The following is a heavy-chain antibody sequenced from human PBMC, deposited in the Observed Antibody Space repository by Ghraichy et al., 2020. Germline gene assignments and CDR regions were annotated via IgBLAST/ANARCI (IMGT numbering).Heavy chain of an antibody. CDR1: GFTFSSYA. CDR3: AKSPSLRTYYFDY. Sequence: LSLTCAASGFTFSSYAMSWVRQAPGKGLEWVSIISDSDGRTYYADSVKGRFTISRDNSKNTLYLQMDSLRAEDTAVYYCAKSPSLRTYYFDYWGQGTLVTVYS. D-gene: IGHD3-16*01. V-gene: IGHV3-23*01. J-gene: IGHJ4*02. CDR2: ISDSDGRT.